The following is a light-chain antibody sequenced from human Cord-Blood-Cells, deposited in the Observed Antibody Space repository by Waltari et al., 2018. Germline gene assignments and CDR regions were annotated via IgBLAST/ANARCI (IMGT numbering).Light chain of an antibody. CDR3: SSYTSSSTWV. J-gene: IGLJ3*02. CDR1: SSDVGGYNY. V-gene: IGLV2-14*01. CDR2: DVS. Sequence: QSALTQPASVSGSPGQSITISCTGTSSDVGGYNYVSWYQQHPGKAPKLMIYDVSKRPSGVSIRSSGSKSGNTASRTIPGLKAEDEADYYCSSYTSSSTWVFGGGTKLTVL.